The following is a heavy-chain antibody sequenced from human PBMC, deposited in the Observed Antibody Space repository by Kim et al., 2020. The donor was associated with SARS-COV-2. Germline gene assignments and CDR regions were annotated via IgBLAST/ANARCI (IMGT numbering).Heavy chain of an antibody. CDR3: ARGIVVVTAIPH. D-gene: IGHD2-21*02. Sequence: SETLSLTCTVSGGSVSSGSYYWSWIRQPPGKGLEWIGYIYYSGSTNYNPSLKSRVTISVDTSKNQFSLKLSSVTAADTAVYYCARGIVVVTAIPHWGQGTLVTVSS. V-gene: IGHV4-61*01. J-gene: IGHJ4*02. CDR1: GGSVSSGSYY. CDR2: IYYSGST.